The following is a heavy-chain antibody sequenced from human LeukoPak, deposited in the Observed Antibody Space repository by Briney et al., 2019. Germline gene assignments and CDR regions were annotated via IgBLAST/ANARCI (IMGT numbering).Heavy chain of an antibody. Sequence: ASVKVSCKASGYTFTSYDINWVRQATGQGLEWMGWMNPNSGNTGYAQKFQGRVTMTRNTSISTANMELSSLRSEDTAVYYCARGVEPAARYYYYMDVWGKGTTVTVSS. CDR3: ARGVEPAARYYYYMDV. J-gene: IGHJ6*03. V-gene: IGHV1-8*01. CDR2: MNPNSGNT. D-gene: IGHD2-2*01. CDR1: GYTFTSYD.